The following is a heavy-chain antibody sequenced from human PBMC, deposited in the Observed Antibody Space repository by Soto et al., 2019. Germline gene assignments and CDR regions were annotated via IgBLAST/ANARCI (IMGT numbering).Heavy chain of an antibody. Sequence: SVKFSCKTYGDTYNTYYLHWVRQAPEHSLQWLGVLHPSGGGTTYTQKFLGRVTVTRDTSTSTVFMELSSLRSDDTAVYSCARGGHIAVVTASFDYWG. D-gene: IGHD2-21*02. CDR2: LHPSGGGT. CDR1: GDTYNTYY. J-gene: IGHJ4*01. V-gene: IGHV1-46*02. CDR3: ARGGHIAVVTASFDY.